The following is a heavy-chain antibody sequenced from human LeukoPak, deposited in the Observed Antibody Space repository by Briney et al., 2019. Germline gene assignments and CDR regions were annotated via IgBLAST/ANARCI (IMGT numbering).Heavy chain of an antibody. CDR2: IYYSGST. Sequence: SETLSLTCTVSGGSISSYYWSRIRQPPGKGLEWIGYIYYSGSTNYNPSLKSRVTISVDTSKNQFSLKLSSVTAADTAVYYCARVVADYVWGSYRRNWFDPWGQGTLVTVSS. D-gene: IGHD3-16*02. V-gene: IGHV4-59*01. J-gene: IGHJ5*02. CDR1: GGSISSYY. CDR3: ARVVADYVWGSYRRNWFDP.